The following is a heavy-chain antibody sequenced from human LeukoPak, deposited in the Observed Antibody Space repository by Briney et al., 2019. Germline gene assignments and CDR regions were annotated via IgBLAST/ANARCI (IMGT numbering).Heavy chain of an antibody. J-gene: IGHJ4*02. CDR1: GFTFSSYA. D-gene: IGHD4-23*01. V-gene: IGHV3-23*01. CDR3: VKGGGNVRRYFEY. Sequence: PGGSLRLSCAASGFTFSSYAMTWVRQAPGKGLERVSSISVNGGTTYYADSVKGRFTISRDSSKNTRYLRMNSLRAEDTAVYYCVKGGGNVRRYFEYWGQGTLVTVSS. CDR2: ISVNGGTT.